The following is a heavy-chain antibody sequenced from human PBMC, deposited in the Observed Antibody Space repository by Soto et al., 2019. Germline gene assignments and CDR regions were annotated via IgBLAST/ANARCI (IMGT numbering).Heavy chain of an antibody. Sequence: QVQLVQSGAEVKQPGASVKVSCKASGYTFTSYAMHWVRQAPGQRLEWMGWINAGNGNTKYSQKFPGRVTITRDTSASTAYMELSSLRSEDTAVYYCARVPYCSSTSCYAFDYWGQGTLVTVSS. J-gene: IGHJ4*02. CDR2: INAGNGNT. V-gene: IGHV1-3*01. CDR1: GYTFTSYA. D-gene: IGHD2-2*01. CDR3: ARVPYCSSTSCYAFDY.